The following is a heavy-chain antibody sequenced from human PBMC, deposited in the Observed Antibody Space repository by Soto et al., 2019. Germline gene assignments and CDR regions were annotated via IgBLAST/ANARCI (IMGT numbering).Heavy chain of an antibody. CDR3: ARDLRNGGIAVAGTRFQFDY. CDR2: IWYDGSNK. CDR1: GFTFSSYG. Sequence: GGSLRLSCAASGFTFSSYGMHWVRQAPGKGLEWVAVIWYDGSNKYYADSVKGRFTISRDNSKNTLYLQMNSLRAEDTAVYYCARDLRNGGIAVAGTRFQFDYWGQGTLVTVSS. J-gene: IGHJ4*02. V-gene: IGHV3-33*01. D-gene: IGHD6-19*01.